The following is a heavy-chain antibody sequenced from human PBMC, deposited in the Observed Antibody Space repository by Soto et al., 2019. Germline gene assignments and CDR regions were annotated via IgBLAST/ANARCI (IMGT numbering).Heavy chain of an antibody. CDR2: INHSGST. Sequence: SETLSLTCAVYGGSFSGYYWSWIRQPPGKGLEWIGEINHSGSTNYNPSLKSRVTISVDTSKNQFSLKLSSVTAADTAVYYCARVPMTTVTTPGNYYYYYGMDVWGQGTTVTVS. J-gene: IGHJ6*02. CDR3: ARVPMTTVTTPGNYYYYYGMDV. V-gene: IGHV4-34*01. D-gene: IGHD4-17*01. CDR1: GGSFSGYY.